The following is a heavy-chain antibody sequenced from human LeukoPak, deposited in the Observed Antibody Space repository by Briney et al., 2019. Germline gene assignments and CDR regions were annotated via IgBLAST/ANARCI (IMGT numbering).Heavy chain of an antibody. J-gene: IGHJ4*02. V-gene: IGHV3-7*04. CDR1: GFTLSSYW. D-gene: IGHD2-2*02. CDR2: IKEDGSEK. CDR3: ARVTYPWYFDY. Sequence: GGSLRLSCAASGFTLSSYWMSWVRQAPGKGLERVANIKEDGSEKYYVDSVKGRFTISRDNAENSLYLQVNSLRAEDTAVYYCARVTYPWYFDYWGQGTLVTVSS.